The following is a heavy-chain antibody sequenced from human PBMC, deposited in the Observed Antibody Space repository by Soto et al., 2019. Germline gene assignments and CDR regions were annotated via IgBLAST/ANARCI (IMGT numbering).Heavy chain of an antibody. CDR1: GGSISSSSYY. J-gene: IGHJ4*02. D-gene: IGHD3-3*01. Sequence: SETLSLTCTVSGGSISSSSYYWGWIRQPPGKGLEWIGSIYYSGSTYYNPSLKSRVTISVDTSKNQFSLKLSSVTAADTAVYYCARRTIFGVVRHQEFDYWGQGTLVTVSS. CDR3: ARRTIFGVVRHQEFDY. V-gene: IGHV4-39*01. CDR2: IYYSGST.